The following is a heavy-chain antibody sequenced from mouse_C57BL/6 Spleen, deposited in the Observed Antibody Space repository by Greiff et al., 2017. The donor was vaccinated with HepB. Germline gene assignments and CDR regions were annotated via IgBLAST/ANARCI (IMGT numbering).Heavy chain of an antibody. CDR3: ARALYYYGSSYLYYFDY. D-gene: IGHD1-1*01. Sequence: DVQLQESGPGLVKPSQSLSLTCSVTGYSITSGYYWNWIRQFPGNKLEWMGYISYDGSNNYNPSLKNRISITRDTSKNQFFLKLNSVTTEDTATYYCARALYYYGSSYLYYFDYWGQGTTLTVSS. CDR2: ISYDGSN. V-gene: IGHV3-6*01. CDR1: GYSITSGYY. J-gene: IGHJ2*01.